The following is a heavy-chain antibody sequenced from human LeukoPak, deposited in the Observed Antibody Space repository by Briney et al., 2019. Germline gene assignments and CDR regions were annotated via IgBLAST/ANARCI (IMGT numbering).Heavy chain of an antibody. CDR2: ISSSSSYI. V-gene: IGHV3-21*04. CDR3: AKGKGPAKGITQLLYDY. D-gene: IGHD2-2*02. J-gene: IGHJ4*02. CDR1: GFTFSSYS. Sequence: PGGSLRLSCAASGFTFSSYSMNWVRQAPGKGLEWVSSISSSSSYIYYADSVKGRFTISRDNSKNTLYLQMNSLRAEDTAVYYCAKGKGPAKGITQLLYDYWGQGTLVTVSS.